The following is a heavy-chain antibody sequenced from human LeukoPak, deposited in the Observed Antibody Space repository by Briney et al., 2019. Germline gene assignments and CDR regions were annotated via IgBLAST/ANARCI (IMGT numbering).Heavy chain of an antibody. CDR2: IIPIFGTA. J-gene: IGHJ4*02. D-gene: IGHD2-15*01. CDR1: GYTFTSYG. V-gene: IGHV1-69*13. Sequence: GASVKVSCKASGYTFTSYGISWVRQAPGQGLEWMGGIIPIFGTANYAQKFQGRVTITADESTSTAYMELSSLRSEDTAVYYCARARELGYCSGGSCYSRYYFDYWGQGTLVTVSS. CDR3: ARARELGYCSGGSCYSRYYFDY.